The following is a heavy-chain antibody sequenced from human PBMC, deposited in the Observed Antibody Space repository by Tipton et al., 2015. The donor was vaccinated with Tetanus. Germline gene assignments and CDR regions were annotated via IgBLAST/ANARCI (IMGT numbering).Heavy chain of an antibody. Sequence: TLSLTCTVSDGSLRGGDHYWSWLRQPPGKGLEWLAYVSSSGATNSDYFLKSRITVSRDTSKNQFSLTLASVTAADTAVYFCARANNDIPKKGPFDFWGRGILVTVSS. CDR3: ARANNDIPKKGPFDF. D-gene: IGHD1-1*01. J-gene: IGHJ4*01. V-gene: IGHV4-61*08. CDR1: DGSLRGGDHY. CDR2: VSSSGAT.